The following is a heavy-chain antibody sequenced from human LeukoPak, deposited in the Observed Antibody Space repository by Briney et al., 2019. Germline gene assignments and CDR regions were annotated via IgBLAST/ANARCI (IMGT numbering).Heavy chain of an antibody. CDR2: IKQDGSEE. Sequence: GGSLRLSCAASRFIFNDYAIHWVRQAPGKGLEWVANIKQDGSEEYYVDSVKGRFTISRDNAKNSLYLQMNSLRAEDTAVYYCARRYFDYWGQGILVTVSS. CDR3: ARRYFDY. J-gene: IGHJ4*02. CDR1: RFIFNDYA. V-gene: IGHV3-7*03.